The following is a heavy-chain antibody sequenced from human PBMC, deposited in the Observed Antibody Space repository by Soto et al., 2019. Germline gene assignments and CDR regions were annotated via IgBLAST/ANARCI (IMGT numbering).Heavy chain of an antibody. CDR1: GYTFTSYG. D-gene: IGHD6-19*01. V-gene: IGHV1-18*01. CDR3: ARGIGQWLDQPFQH. CDR2: ISAYNGNT. Sequence: EASVKVSCKASGYTFTSYGISWVRQAPGQGLEWMGWISAYNGNTNYAQKLQGRVTMTTDTSTSTAYMELRSLRSDDTAVYYCARGIGQWLDQPFQHWGQGTLVTVSS. J-gene: IGHJ1*01.